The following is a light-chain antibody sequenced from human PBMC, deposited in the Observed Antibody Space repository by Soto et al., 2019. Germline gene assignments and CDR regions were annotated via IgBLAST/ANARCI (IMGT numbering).Light chain of an antibody. V-gene: IGKV3-15*01. CDR2: DAS. CDR3: QQYNFWPPLT. J-gene: IGKJ4*01. CDR1: QSVNSN. Sequence: EIVMTQSPATLSVSPGERATLSCRASQSVNSNLAWYRQKPGQAPRLLISDASTRATGVPARFSGSGSGTEFTLPISSLQSEDSGIYYSQQYNFWPPLTFGGGTKVEIK.